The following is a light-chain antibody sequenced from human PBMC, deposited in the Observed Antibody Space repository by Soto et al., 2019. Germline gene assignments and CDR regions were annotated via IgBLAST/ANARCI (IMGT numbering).Light chain of an antibody. J-gene: IGKJ4*01. Sequence: GPTVTITCRASQYISSWLAWYQQKPGEAPNLLIHTASTLHGGVPSRFSGSGSGTDFTLTITSLQAEDFATYYCQQTRAYPSTFGGGTKVDIK. CDR3: QQTRAYPST. V-gene: IGKV1-5*01. CDR2: TAS. CDR1: QYISSW.